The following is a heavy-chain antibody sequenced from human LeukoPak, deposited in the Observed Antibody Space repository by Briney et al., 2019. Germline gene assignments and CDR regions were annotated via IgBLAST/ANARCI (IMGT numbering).Heavy chain of an antibody. J-gene: IGHJ4*02. D-gene: IGHD5-18*01. CDR1: GFTFSSYW. CDR2: INTDGSST. V-gene: IGHV3-74*01. Sequence: GGSLRLSCAASGFTFSSYWMHWVRQAPGKGLLWVSRINTDGSSTNFADSVRGRFTISRDNAKNSLYLQMNSLRAEDTAVYYCARERVSIQLWLYAFDYWGQGTLVTVSS. CDR3: ARERVSIQLWLYAFDY.